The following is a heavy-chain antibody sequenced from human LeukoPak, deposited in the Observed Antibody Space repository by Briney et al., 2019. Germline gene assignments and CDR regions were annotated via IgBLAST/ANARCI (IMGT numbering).Heavy chain of an antibody. CDR2: ISTAGSYI. J-gene: IGHJ4*02. CDR1: GFTFSNYG. Sequence: GGSLRLSXAASGFTFSNYGMSWVRQAPGKGLEWVSSISTAGSYIQYADVVEGRFTVSRDNAKNSLYLQMTRLRVDDTAVYYCVRGDFQSGNWGQGTLVTVSS. CDR3: VRGDFQSGN. V-gene: IGHV3-21*01. D-gene: IGHD3/OR15-3a*01.